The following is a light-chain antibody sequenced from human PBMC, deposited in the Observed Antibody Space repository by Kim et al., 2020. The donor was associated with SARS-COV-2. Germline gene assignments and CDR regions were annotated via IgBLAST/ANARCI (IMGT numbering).Light chain of an antibody. Sequence: QSALTQPPSASGSPGQSVTISCTGTSSDIGGYNYVSWYQQHPGKAPKFMIYEVSKRPSGVPDRFSGSKSGNRASLTVSGLQAEDEADYYCSSYAAISNFVFGTGTKVTVL. CDR3: SSYAAISNFV. CDR1: SSDIGGYNY. CDR2: EVS. V-gene: IGLV2-8*01. J-gene: IGLJ1*01.